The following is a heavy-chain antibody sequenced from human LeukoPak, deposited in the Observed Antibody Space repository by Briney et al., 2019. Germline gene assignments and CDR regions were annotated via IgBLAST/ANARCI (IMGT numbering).Heavy chain of an antibody. CDR2: ISGSGGST. J-gene: IGHJ5*02. D-gene: IGHD3-10*01. V-gene: IGHV3-23*01. Sequence: GGSLGLSCAASGFTFSSYAVSWVRQAPGKGLECVSLISGSGGSTYYADSVKGRFTISRDNAENKVYLQMNSLRAEDTAVYYCTRLRGESPRSFDPWGQGTLVTVSS. CDR1: GFTFSSYA. CDR3: TRLRGESPRSFDP.